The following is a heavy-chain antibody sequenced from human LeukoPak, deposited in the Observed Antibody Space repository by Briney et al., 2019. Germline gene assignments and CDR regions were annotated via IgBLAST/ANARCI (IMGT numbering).Heavy chain of an antibody. CDR2: IYYSGST. J-gene: IGHJ4*02. CDR3: ARDLAYCSGGSCYQNYFDY. Sequence: SETLSLTCTVSGGSISSSSYYWGWIRQPPGKGLEWIGSIYYSGSTYYNPSLKSRVTISVDTSKNQFSLKLSSVTAADTAVYYCARDLAYCSGGSCYQNYFDYWGQGTLVTVSS. D-gene: IGHD2-15*01. V-gene: IGHV4-39*02. CDR1: GGSISSSSYY.